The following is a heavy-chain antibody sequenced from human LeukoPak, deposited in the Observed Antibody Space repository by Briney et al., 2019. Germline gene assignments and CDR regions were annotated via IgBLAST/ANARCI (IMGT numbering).Heavy chain of an antibody. CDR1: GFTFSSYA. Sequence: GGSLRLSCAASGFTFSSYATHWVRQAPGKGLEWVAVISYDGSNKYYADSVKGRFTISRDNSKNTLYLQMNSLRAEDTAVYYCAREVAAAGRPYNWFDPWGQGTLVTVSS. CDR3: AREVAAAGRPYNWFDP. CDR2: ISYDGSNK. D-gene: IGHD6-13*01. V-gene: IGHV3-30*04. J-gene: IGHJ5*02.